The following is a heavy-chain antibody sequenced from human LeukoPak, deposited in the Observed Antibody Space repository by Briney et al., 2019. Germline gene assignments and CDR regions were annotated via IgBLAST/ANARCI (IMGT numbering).Heavy chain of an antibody. V-gene: IGHV4-4*02. CDR2: VYQTGGT. CDR3: ARVPFDTDSYYYYFGMDV. CDR1: GGSISSSNW. D-gene: IGHD2-21*02. J-gene: IGHJ6*02. Sequence: SETLSLTCAVSGGSISSSNWWSWVRQPPGKGLEWIGEVYQTGGTNYNPSLKSRVTILVDTSKNQFSLKLTSVTAADTAVYHCARVPFDTDSYYYYFGMDVWGQGTTVTVSS.